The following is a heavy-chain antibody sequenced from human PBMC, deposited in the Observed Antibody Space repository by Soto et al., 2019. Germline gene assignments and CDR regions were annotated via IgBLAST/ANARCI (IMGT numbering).Heavy chain of an antibody. J-gene: IGHJ4*02. V-gene: IGHV3-11*01. CDR1: GFTFSDYY. D-gene: IGHD6-19*01. CDR2: ISDGGTTI. Sequence: QVQLVESGGGLVKPGGSLRLSCAASGFTFSDYYMSWLRQAPGKGLEWVSYISDGGTTIYYADSLKGRFTISRDNARNLLFLQMNSLRAEDTAVYYCARVAVAGRGYFDYGGKGTLVTASS. CDR3: ARVAVAGRGYFDY.